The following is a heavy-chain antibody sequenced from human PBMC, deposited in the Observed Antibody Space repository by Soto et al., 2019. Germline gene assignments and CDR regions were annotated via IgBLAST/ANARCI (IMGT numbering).Heavy chain of an antibody. CDR2: ISGSGGST. J-gene: IGHJ4*02. V-gene: IGHV3-23*01. Sequence: EVQLLESGGGLVQPGGSLRLSCAASGFTFSSYAMSWVRQAPGKGLEWVSAISGSGGSTYYADSVKGRFTISRDNSKNPLYLKMNSLRAEDTAVYYCAKFRYDLSGYPTENYFAYWGKGPLVTVSS. CDR3: AKFRYDLSGYPTENYFAY. D-gene: IGHD3-22*01. CDR1: GFTFSSYA.